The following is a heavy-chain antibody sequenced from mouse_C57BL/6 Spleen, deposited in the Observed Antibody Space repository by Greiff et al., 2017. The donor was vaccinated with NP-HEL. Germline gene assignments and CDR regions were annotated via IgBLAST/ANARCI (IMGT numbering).Heavy chain of an antibody. CDR1: GYTFTDYY. D-gene: IGHD4-1*01. Sequence: VQLQQSGAELVRPGASVKLSCKASGYTFTDYYINWVKQRPGQGLEWIARIYPGSGNTYYNEKFKGKATLTAEKSSSTAYMQLSSLTSEDSAVYFCARGAWDPYFDYWGQGTTLTVSS. CDR3: ARGAWDPYFDY. J-gene: IGHJ2*01. CDR2: IYPGSGNT. V-gene: IGHV1-76*01.